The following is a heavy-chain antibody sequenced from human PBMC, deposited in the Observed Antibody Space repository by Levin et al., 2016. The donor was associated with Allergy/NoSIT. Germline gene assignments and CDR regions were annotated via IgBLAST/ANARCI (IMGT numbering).Heavy chain of an antibody. CDR1: GFTFSSYG. J-gene: IGHJ6*03. D-gene: IGHD3-10*01. CDR2: ISYDGSNK. CDR3: AKRGITMVRGAYYYYYYMDV. Sequence: GGSLRLSCAASGFTFSSYGMHWVRQAPGKGLEWVAVISYDGSNKYYADSVKGRFTISRDNSKNTLYLQMNSLRAEDTAVYYCAKRGITMVRGAYYYYYYMDVWGKGTTVTVSS. V-gene: IGHV3-30*18.